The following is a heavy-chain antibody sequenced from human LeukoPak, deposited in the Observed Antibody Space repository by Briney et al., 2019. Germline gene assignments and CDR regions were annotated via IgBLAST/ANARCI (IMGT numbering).Heavy chain of an antibody. V-gene: IGHV3-21*01. Sequence: GGSLRLSCAASGFTVSSNYMSWVRQAPGKGLEWVSSISSSSSYIYYADSVKGRFTISRDNAKNSLYLQMNSLRAEDTAVYYCAKMGSSSWPGYYGMDVWGQGTTVTVSS. J-gene: IGHJ6*02. CDR1: GFTVSSNY. CDR2: ISSSSSYI. CDR3: AKMGSSSWPGYYGMDV. D-gene: IGHD6-13*01.